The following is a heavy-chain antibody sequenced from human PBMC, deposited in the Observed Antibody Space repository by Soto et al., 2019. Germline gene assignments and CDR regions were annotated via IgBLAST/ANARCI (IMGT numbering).Heavy chain of an antibody. CDR3: ARGLKNYYGMDV. J-gene: IGHJ6*02. CDR2: VNSDGSST. Sequence: EVQLVESGGGLVQPGGSLRLSCAASGFTFSSYWMHWVRQIPGKGLEWVSRVNSDGSSTYYADPVKGRFTISRDNAWNTMYLQMNRLRDEDTALYYCARGLKNYYGMDVWGQGTTVTVSS. V-gene: IGHV3-74*01. CDR1: GFTFSSYW.